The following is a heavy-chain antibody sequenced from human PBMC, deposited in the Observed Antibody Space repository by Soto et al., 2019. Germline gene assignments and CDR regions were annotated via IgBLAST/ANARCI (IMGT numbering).Heavy chain of an antibody. J-gene: IGHJ4*02. CDR3: ARDRSGSSRHFEY. CDR2: IIPIFGTA. V-gene: IGHV1-69*13. D-gene: IGHD1-26*01. CDR1: GGNFXSYA. Sequence: SVKVSCKASGGNFXSYAISWVRQAPGQGLEWMGGIIPIFGTANYAQKFQGRVTITADESTSTAYMELSSLRSEDTAVYYCARDRSGSSRHFEYWGQGTLVTVSS.